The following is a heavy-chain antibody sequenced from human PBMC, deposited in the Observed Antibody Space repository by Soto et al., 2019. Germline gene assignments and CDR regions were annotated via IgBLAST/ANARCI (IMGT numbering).Heavy chain of an antibody. V-gene: IGHV1-69*13. D-gene: IGHD6-19*01. CDR3: ARVGAIAGAGMGLNYYYYGMDV. Sequence: SVKVSCKASGGTFSSYAISWVRQAPGQGXEWMGGIIPIFGTANYAQKFQGRVTITADESTSTAYMELSSLRSEDTAVYYCARVGAIAGAGMGLNYYYYGMDVWGQGTTVTVSS. CDR2: IIPIFGTA. CDR1: GGTFSSYA. J-gene: IGHJ6*02.